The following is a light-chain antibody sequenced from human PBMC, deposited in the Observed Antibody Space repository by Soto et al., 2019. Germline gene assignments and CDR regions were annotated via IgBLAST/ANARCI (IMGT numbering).Light chain of an antibody. J-gene: IGKJ1*01. Sequence: EIVLTQSPGTLSLSPGERATLSCRASQSVSSNYLAWYQQKPGQAPRLLIYGTSSRAAGVPDRFSGSGSGTDFTLNISRLEPEDCGVYYCHQSHHSSWTFGQGTQGEIK. CDR1: QSVSSNY. V-gene: IGKV3-20*01. CDR2: GTS. CDR3: HQSHHSSWT.